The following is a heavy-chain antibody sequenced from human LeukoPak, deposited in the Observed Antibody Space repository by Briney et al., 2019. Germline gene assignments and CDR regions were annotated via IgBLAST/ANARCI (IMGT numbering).Heavy chain of an antibody. Sequence: SATVSCKASGGTFSSYAISWVRQAPGQGLEWMGGIIPIFGTANYAQKFQGRVTITADESTSTAYMELSSLRSEDTAVYYCARGGSGSYYNSDFDYWGQGTLVTVSS. CDR3: ARGGSGSYYNSDFDY. D-gene: IGHD3-10*01. CDR1: GGTFSSYA. J-gene: IGHJ4*02. V-gene: IGHV1-69*01. CDR2: IIPIFGTA.